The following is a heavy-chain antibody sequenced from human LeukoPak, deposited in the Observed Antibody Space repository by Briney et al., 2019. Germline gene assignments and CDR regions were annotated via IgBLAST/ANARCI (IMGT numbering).Heavy chain of an antibody. CDR3: ARDRADCSSTSCFHYYGMDV. Sequence: GGSLRLSCAASGFTFSSYEMSWVRQAPGKGLEWVSYICSSGSTIYYAGSVRGRFTISRDNAKNSLYLQMNSLRDEDTAVYYCARDRADCSSTSCFHYYGMDVWGQGTTVTVSS. CDR1: GFTFSSYE. CDR2: ICSSGSTI. V-gene: IGHV3-48*03. D-gene: IGHD2-2*01. J-gene: IGHJ6*02.